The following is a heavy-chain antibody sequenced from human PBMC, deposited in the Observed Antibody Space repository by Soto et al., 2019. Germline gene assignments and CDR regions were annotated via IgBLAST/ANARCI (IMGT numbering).Heavy chain of an antibody. CDR2: ISGSGGSA. V-gene: IGHV3-23*01. CDR1: GFTFSTYA. J-gene: IGHJ3*02. D-gene: IGHD6-19*01. CDR3: AGSSGWYRAFDI. Sequence: EVQLLESGGGLVQPGGSLRLSCAASGFTFSTYARSWVRQAPGKGLEWVSGISGSGGSAYYADSVKGRFTISRDNSKNTLYLQMNSLRAEDTAVYYCAGSSGWYRAFDIWGQGTMVTVSS.